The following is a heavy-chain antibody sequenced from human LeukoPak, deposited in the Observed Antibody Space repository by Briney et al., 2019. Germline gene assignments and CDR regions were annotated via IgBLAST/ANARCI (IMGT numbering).Heavy chain of an antibody. CDR3: AKEIQHHYGSGSDY. V-gene: IGHV3-23*01. D-gene: IGHD3-10*01. J-gene: IGHJ4*02. CDR2: ISDTGGST. Sequence: GGSLRLSCAASGLTFSSCALSWVRQAPGKGLEWVSGISDTGGSTYYADSVKGRFTISRDNFKNTLYLQMSGLRADDTAVYYCAKEIQHHYGSGSDYWGQGTLVTVSS. CDR1: GLTFSSCA.